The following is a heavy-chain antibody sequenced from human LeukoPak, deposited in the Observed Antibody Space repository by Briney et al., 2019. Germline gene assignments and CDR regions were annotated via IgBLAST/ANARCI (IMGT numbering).Heavy chain of an antibody. CDR3: ARDAIPEYDSSGYYPDY. Sequence: SVKVSCKASGGTFSSYAISWVRQAPGQGLEWVGRIIPILGIANYAQKFQGRVTITADKSTSTAYMELSSLRSEDTAVYYCARDAIPEYDSSGYYPDYWGQGTLVTVSS. J-gene: IGHJ4*02. D-gene: IGHD3-22*01. CDR1: GGTFSSYA. V-gene: IGHV1-69*04. CDR2: IIPILGIA.